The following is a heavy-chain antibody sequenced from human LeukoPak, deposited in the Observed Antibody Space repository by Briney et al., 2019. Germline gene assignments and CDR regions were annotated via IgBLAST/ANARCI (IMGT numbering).Heavy chain of an antibody. CDR3: ARPGQGGLVDDAFDI. J-gene: IGHJ3*02. CDR1: GYTFTSYG. Sequence: ASVKVSCKASGYTFTSYGISWVRQAPGQGLEWMGWISASNGNTNYAQKLQGRVTMTTDTSTSPAYMELRSLRSDDTAVYYCARPGQGGLVDDAFDIWGQGTMVTVSS. D-gene: IGHD3/OR15-3a*01. V-gene: IGHV1-18*01. CDR2: ISASNGNT.